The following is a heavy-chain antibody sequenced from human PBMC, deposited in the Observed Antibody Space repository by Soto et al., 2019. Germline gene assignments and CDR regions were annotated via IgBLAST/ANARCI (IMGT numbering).Heavy chain of an antibody. J-gene: IGHJ6*02. CDR3: AKAPSSYGQGGYYYGMDV. CDR1: GFTFSSYA. Sequence: EVQLLESGGGLVQPGGSLRLSCAASGFTFSSYAMSWVRQAPGKGLEWVSAISGSGGSTYYADSVKGRFTISRDNSKNTLYLQMNSLRAEDTAVYYCAKAPSSYGQGGYYYGMDVWGQGTTVTVSS. V-gene: IGHV3-23*01. D-gene: IGHD5-18*01. CDR2: ISGSGGST.